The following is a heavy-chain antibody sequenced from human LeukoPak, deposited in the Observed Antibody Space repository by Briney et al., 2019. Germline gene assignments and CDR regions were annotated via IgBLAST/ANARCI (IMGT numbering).Heavy chain of an antibody. CDR1: GFTFKDYA. D-gene: IGHD1-1*01. CDR3: ARDYWRSIDH. V-gene: IGHV3-9*01. J-gene: IGHJ4*02. CDR2: ISWNSGTT. Sequence: GGSLRLSCTASGFTFKDYAMYWVRQAPGKGLEWVSGISWNSGTTDYADSVKGRFTISRDNAKNSLYLEMNSLRAEDTAVYYCARDYWRSIDHWGQGTLVTVSS.